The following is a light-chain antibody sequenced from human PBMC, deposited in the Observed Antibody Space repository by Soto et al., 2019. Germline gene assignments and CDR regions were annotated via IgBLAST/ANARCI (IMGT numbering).Light chain of an antibody. Sequence: DIRLTQSPSFLYASVGDRVPITSRARQGISSYLAWYQQKPGKAPKLLIYAASTLQNGVPPRFSGGRSGTEFTLTISSLQPEDFATYYSKQLNSYPRTFGQGTKVEIK. J-gene: IGKJ1*01. CDR3: KQLNSYPRT. V-gene: IGKV1-9*01. CDR1: QGISSY. CDR2: AAS.